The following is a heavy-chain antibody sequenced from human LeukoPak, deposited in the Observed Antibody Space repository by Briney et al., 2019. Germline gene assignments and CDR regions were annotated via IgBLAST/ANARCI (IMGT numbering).Heavy chain of an antibody. CDR1: GGTFSSYA. CDR2: IIPIFGTA. Sequence: SVKVSCKASGGTFSSYAISWVRQAPGQGLEWMGGIIPIFGTANYAQKFQGRVTITADESTSTAYMELSSLRSEDTAVYYCATVGMVRGVTPHYFDYWGQGTLVTVSS. CDR3: ATVGMVRGVTPHYFDY. D-gene: IGHD3-10*01. V-gene: IGHV1-69*13. J-gene: IGHJ4*02.